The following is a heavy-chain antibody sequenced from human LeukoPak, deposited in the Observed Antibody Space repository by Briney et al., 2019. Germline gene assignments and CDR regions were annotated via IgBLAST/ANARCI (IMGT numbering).Heavy chain of an antibody. J-gene: IGHJ4*02. D-gene: IGHD6-13*01. V-gene: IGHV3-23*01. Sequence: PGGSLRLSCEVSGFTFSTEAMTWVRQAPGKGLEWVSSISDSSRTTYYADSVQGRFTISRDNSRNTVYLQMNSLRVDDTAFYYCAKKLGFIPQFDYWSQGTLVAVSS. CDR3: AKKLGFIPQFDY. CDR2: ISDSSRTT. CDR1: GFTFSTEA.